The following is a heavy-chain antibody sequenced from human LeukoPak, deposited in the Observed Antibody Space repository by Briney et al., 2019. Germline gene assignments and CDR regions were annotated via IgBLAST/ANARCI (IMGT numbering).Heavy chain of an antibody. Sequence: GGSLRLSCVASGFTFSSYWMSWVRQAPGKGLEWVANIKQDGSEKYHVDSVKGRFTISRDNAKNSLYLQMNSLRAEDTAVYYCARGDGYWGQGTLVTVSS. D-gene: IGHD5-24*01. CDR3: ARGDGY. V-gene: IGHV3-7*01. J-gene: IGHJ4*02. CDR2: IKQDGSEK. CDR1: GFTFSSYW.